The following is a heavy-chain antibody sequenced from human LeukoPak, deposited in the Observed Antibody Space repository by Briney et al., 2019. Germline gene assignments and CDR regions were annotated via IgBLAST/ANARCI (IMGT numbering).Heavy chain of an antibody. CDR2: IWYDGSNK. Sequence: QTGGSLRLSCAASGFTFSGYEMNWVRQAPGKGLEWVAVIWYDGSNKYYADSVQGRFTISRDNSKNTLYLQMNSLRAEDTAVYHCARGTPTKWFDPWGQGTLVTVSS. J-gene: IGHJ5*02. V-gene: IGHV3-33*08. D-gene: IGHD5-24*01. CDR3: ARGTPTKWFDP. CDR1: GFTFSGYE.